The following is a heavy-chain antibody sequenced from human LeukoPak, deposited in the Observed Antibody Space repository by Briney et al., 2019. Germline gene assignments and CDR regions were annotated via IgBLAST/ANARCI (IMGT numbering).Heavy chain of an antibody. CDR3: ATESGLRGLPGFDY. CDR1: GYTLTELS. D-gene: IGHD5/OR15-5a*01. Sequence: ASVKVSCKVSGYTLTELSMHWVRQAPGKGLEWMGGFDPEDGETIYAQKFQGRVTMTEDTSTDTAYMELSSPRSEDTAVYYCATESGLRGLPGFDYWGQGTLVTVSS. V-gene: IGHV1-24*01. J-gene: IGHJ4*02. CDR2: FDPEDGET.